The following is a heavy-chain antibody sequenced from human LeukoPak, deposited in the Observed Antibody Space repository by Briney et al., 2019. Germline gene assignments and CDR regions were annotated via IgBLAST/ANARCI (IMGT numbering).Heavy chain of an antibody. J-gene: IGHJ4*02. D-gene: IGHD6-19*01. CDR1: GFTFSSYW. V-gene: IGHV3-7*03. CDR3: AKGDSSGRYGVSYFDY. Sequence: GGSLRLSCAASGFTFSSYWMSWVRQAPGKGLEWVATIKQDGSEKYYVGSVKGRFTISRDNSKNTLYLQINSLRVEDTAIYYCAKGDSSGRYGVSYFDYWGQGTLVTVSS. CDR2: IKQDGSEK.